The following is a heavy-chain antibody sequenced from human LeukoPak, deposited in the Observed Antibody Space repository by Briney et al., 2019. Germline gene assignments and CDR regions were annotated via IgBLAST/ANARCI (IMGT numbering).Heavy chain of an antibody. CDR2: ISYDGRNK. D-gene: IGHD2-2*01. CDR3: ATSASRHCSSTSCYYYYGMDV. CDR1: EFTFSSYG. Sequence: PGGSLRLSCAASEFTFSSYGMHWLPQAPGKGLEGVADISYDGRNKYYADSVKGRFTISRDNSKNTLYLQMNSLRAEDTAVYYCATSASRHCSSTSCYYYYGMDVWGQGTTVTVSS. J-gene: IGHJ6*02. V-gene: IGHV3-30*03.